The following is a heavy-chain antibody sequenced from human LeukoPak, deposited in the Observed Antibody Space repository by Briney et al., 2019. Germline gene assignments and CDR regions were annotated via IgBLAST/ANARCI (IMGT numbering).Heavy chain of an antibody. Sequence: GGSLRLSCAASGFTFNSYAMTWVRQAPGKGLEWVSAISGSGGSTYYADSVKGRFTISRDNSKNTLYLQMNSLRAEDTAVYYCAKAARSGSPIGGYYYYMDVWGKGTTVTVSS. CDR3: AKAARSGSPIGGYYYYMDV. CDR2: ISGSGGST. D-gene: IGHD3-3*01. CDR1: GFTFNSYA. V-gene: IGHV3-23*01. J-gene: IGHJ6*03.